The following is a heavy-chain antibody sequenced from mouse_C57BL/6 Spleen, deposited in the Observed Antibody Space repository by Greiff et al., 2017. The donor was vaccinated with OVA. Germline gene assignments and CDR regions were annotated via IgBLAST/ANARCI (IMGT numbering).Heavy chain of an antibody. CDR2: IDPEAGDT. CDR1: GFNIKDYY. CDR3: TTSGTAQATRGFAY. V-gene: IGHV14-1*01. D-gene: IGHD3-2*02. Sequence: VQLQQSGAELVRPGASVKLSCTASGFNIKDYYMHWVKQRPEQGLEWIGRIDPEAGDTEYAPKFPGKATMTADTSSNTAYLQLSSLTSEDTAVYYCTTSGTAQATRGFAYWGQGTLVTVSA. J-gene: IGHJ3*01.